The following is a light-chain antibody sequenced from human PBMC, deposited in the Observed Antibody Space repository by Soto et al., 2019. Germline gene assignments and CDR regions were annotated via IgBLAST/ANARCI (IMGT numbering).Light chain of an antibody. Sequence: DTQMTQSPSTLSASVGDRITITCRASQSISTWLAWYQQKPGKAPKLLIYDASSLESGVPSRISGSGSGTEFILTISSLQPDDFATYYCQQYYSYPYTFGQGTKLEIK. J-gene: IGKJ2*01. V-gene: IGKV1-5*01. CDR2: DAS. CDR3: QQYYSYPYT. CDR1: QSISTW.